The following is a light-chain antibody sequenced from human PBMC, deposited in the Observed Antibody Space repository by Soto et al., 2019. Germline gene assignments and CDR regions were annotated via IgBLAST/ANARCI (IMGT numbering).Light chain of an antibody. Sequence: EIVLTQSPGTLSLSPGERATLSCRASQSVSSNLAWYQQKPGQAPRLLIYGASTRATGIPARFSGSGSGTDFTLTISSLQPEDFATYYCQQNYSPPPITFGQGTRLEIK. V-gene: IGKV3-15*01. CDR1: QSVSSN. J-gene: IGKJ5*01. CDR2: GAS. CDR3: QQNYSPPPIT.